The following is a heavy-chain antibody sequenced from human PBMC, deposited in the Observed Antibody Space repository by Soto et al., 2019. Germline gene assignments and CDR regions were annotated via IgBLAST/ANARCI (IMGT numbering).Heavy chain of an antibody. CDR2: IYYSGST. D-gene: IGHD3-3*01. CDR3: ARSFVRITIFGVVISWFDP. CDR1: GGSISSGDYY. J-gene: IGHJ5*02. V-gene: IGHV4-30-4*01. Sequence: KPSETLSLTCTVSGGSISSGDYYWSWIRQPPGKGLEWIGYIYYSGSTYYNPSLKSRVTISVDTSKSQFSLKLSSVTAADTAVYYCARSFVRITIFGVVISWFDPWGQGTLVTVSS.